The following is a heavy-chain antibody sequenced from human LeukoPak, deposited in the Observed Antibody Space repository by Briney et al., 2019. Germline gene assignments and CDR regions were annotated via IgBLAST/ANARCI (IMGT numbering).Heavy chain of an antibody. J-gene: IGHJ1*01. CDR3: ARGGDGYTYFQH. Sequence: ASVKVSCKASGYTFTSYDINWVRQGPGQGLEWMGWMNPNSGNTGYAQKFQGRVTMTRNTSISTAYMELSSLRSEDTAVYYCARGGDGYTYFQHWGQGTLVTVSS. V-gene: IGHV1-8*01. D-gene: IGHD5-24*01. CDR1: GYTFTSYD. CDR2: MNPNSGNT.